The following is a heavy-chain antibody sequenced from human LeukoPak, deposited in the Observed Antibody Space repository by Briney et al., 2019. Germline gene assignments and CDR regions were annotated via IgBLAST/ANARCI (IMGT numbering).Heavy chain of an antibody. V-gene: IGHV3-48*04. CDR2: ISSSGSTI. CDR1: GFTFSSYS. D-gene: IGHD1-1*01. Sequence: GGSLRLSCAASGFTFSSYSMNWVRQAPGKGLEWVSYISSSGSTIYYADSVKGRVIISRENAKNSLFLQMNTLRTEATALYYCAKTPVSGTEMKSSFDYWGQGTLVTVSS. CDR3: AKTPVSGTEMKSSFDY. J-gene: IGHJ4*02.